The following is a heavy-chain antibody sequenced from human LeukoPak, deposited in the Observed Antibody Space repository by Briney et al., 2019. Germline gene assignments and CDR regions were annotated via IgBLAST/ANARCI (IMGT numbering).Heavy chain of an antibody. J-gene: IGHJ4*02. Sequence: PGGSLRLSCGASGFTFSNYGMLWVRQAPGKGLEWVAFIRYDGNNKLYADSMKGRFTISRDNSKNTLYLHINSLRAEDTAVYCVKDNPLDYWGQGSLVIVSS. CDR2: IRYDGNNK. CDR3: KDNPLDY. V-gene: IGHV3-30*02. CDR1: GFTFSNYG. D-gene: IGHD1-14*01.